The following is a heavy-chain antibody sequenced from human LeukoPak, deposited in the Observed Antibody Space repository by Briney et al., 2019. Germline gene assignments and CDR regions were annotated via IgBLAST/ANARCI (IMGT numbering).Heavy chain of an antibody. CDR2: IKKDGSEK. V-gene: IGHV3-7*01. D-gene: IGHD2-21*02. CDR3: VRDPMRAFIEVTRGY. Sequence: GGSLRLSCAASGFTFRNYWMSWVRQAPGKGLEWVANIKKDGSEKNYVDSVKGRFTISRDNAENSLYLQMNSLRAEDTAVYYCVRDPMRAFIEVTRGYWGQGTLVTVSS. CDR1: GFTFRNYW. J-gene: IGHJ4*02.